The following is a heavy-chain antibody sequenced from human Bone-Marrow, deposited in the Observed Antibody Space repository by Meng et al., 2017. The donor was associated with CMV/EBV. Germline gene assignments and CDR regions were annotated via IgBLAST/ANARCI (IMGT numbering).Heavy chain of an antibody. Sequence: GESLKISCAASGFTFSSYGMHWVRQAPGKGLEWVAFIRYDGSNKYYADSVKGRFTISRDNSKNTLYLQMNSLRAEDTAVYYCAKDRGSYLDYWGHGTLVTVSS. CDR2: IRYDGSNK. CDR1: GFTFSSYG. CDR3: AKDRGSYLDY. J-gene: IGHJ4*01. V-gene: IGHV3-30*02. D-gene: IGHD1-26*01.